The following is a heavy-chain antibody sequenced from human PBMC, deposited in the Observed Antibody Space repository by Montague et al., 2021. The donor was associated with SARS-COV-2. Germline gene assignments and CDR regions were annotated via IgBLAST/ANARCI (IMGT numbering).Heavy chain of an antibody. V-gene: IGHV6-1*01. D-gene: IGHD2-15*01. J-gene: IGHJ3*02. CDR3: ARTTTRMLYPENAFDI. CDR1: GDSDGGMAPT. CDR2: SYYRSKWNH. Sequence: CAISGDSDGGMAPTRRWVKHTPSLHPRQQLGSYYRSKWNHDYAISLKSRITINPDTSKNQFSLQLSSVAPEDTAVFYCARTTTRMLYPENAFDIWGQGTMGTVAS.